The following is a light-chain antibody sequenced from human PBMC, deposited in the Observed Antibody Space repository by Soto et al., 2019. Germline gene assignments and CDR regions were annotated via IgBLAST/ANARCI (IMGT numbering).Light chain of an antibody. CDR3: HQVYTYPRT. J-gene: IGKJ1*01. CDR2: CAS. Sequence: IQLTQSPSSLSASVGDRVTITCRASQGVRSYLAWFQQRPGKAPKLLIFCASTLQNGVPARFSGGGFGTEFTLTITSLQPEDFATYYCHQVYTYPRTFGQGTKVEIK. V-gene: IGKV1-9*01. CDR1: QGVRSY.